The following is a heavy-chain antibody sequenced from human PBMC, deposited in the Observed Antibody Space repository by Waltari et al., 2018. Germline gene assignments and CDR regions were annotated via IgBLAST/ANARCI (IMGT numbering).Heavy chain of an antibody. D-gene: IGHD3-10*01. J-gene: IGHJ5*02. CDR2: INAGNGNT. CDR1: GYTFTSYA. CDR3: ARDLVGGLLWFREGSWFDP. V-gene: IGHV1-3*01. Sequence: QVQLVQSGAEVKKPGASVKVSCKASGYTFTSYAMHWVRQAPGQRLEWMGWINAGNGNTKYSQKFQGRVTITSDTSASTAYMELSSLGSEDTAVYYCARDLVGGLLWFREGSWFDPWGQGTLVTVSS.